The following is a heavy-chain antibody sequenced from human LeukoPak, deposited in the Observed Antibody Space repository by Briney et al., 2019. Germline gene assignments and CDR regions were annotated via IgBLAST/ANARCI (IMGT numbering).Heavy chain of an antibody. Sequence: ETLSLTCTVSGGSISSHYWNWIRQPAGKGLEWIGRIYTSGSTNYNPSLKSRVTISVDTSKNQFSLKLSSVTAADTAVYYCARAAIGYNGSGSYTLFDYWGQGTLVTVSS. V-gene: IGHV4-4*07. CDR1: GGSISSHY. CDR3: ARAAIGYNGSGSYTLFDY. D-gene: IGHD3-10*01. CDR2: IYTSGST. J-gene: IGHJ4*02.